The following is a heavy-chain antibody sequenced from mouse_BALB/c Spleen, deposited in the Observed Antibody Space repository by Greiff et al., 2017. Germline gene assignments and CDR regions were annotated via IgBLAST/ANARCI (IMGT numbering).Heavy chain of an antibody. J-gene: IGHJ3*01. CDR2: ISYDGSN. Sequence: EVKLQESGPGLVKPSQSLSLTCSVTGYSITSGYYWNWIRQFPGNKLEWMGYISYDGSNNYNPSLKNRISITRDTSKNQFFLKLNSVTTEDTATYYCARDRYDSSFAYWGQGTLVTVSA. CDR1: GYSITSGYY. CDR3: ARDRYDSSFAY. D-gene: IGHD2-14*01. V-gene: IGHV3-6*02.